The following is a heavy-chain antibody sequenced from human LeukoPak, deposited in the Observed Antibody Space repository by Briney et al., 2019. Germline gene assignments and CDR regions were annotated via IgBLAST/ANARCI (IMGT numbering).Heavy chain of an antibody. D-gene: IGHD6-13*01. CDR3: ARGMDAAAGTSNYYYGMDV. CDR1: GFTFSSYA. J-gene: IGHJ6*02. Sequence: GGSLRLSCAASGFTFSSYAMTWVRQAPGKGLEWVSYISSSGSTIYYADSVKGRFTISRDNAKNSLYLQMNSLRAEDTAVYYCARGMDAAAGTSNYYYGMDVWGQGTTVTVSS. CDR2: ISSSGSTI. V-gene: IGHV3-48*04.